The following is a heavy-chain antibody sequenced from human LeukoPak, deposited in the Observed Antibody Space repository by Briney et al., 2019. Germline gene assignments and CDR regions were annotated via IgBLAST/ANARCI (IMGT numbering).Heavy chain of an antibody. J-gene: IGHJ4*02. Sequence: ASVKVSCKASGYSITGYYMHWARQAPGQGLEWMGWINPDSGDTKYAQKFQGRVTMTRDTSISTAYMEVSRLRFDDTAMYYCAREVGYLLGEYRLGFWGPGTLVTVSS. CDR1: GYSITGYY. D-gene: IGHD3-10*01. CDR3: AREVGYLLGEYRLGF. V-gene: IGHV1-2*02. CDR2: INPDSGDT.